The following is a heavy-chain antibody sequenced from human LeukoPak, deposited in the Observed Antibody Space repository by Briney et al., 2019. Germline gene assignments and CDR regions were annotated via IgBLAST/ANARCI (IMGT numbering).Heavy chain of an antibody. CDR3: ARTTEAHSWRTRYYDYYMDV. V-gene: IGHV4-38-2*02. D-gene: IGHD6-13*01. CDR1: GYSISSGYY. CDR2: IFYSGST. J-gene: IGHJ6*03. Sequence: SETLSLTCTVSGYSISSGYYWGWVRQPPGKALEWIGNIFYSGSTYYSPSLKSRVTISLDTSRNQFSLKLNSVTAADTAVYYCARTTEAHSWRTRYYDYYMDVWGKGTTVTVS.